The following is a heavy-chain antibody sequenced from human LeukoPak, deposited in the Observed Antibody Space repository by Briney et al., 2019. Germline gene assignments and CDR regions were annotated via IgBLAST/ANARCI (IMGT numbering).Heavy chain of an antibody. CDR2: IRYDGSNK. CDR3: AKEGDYYGSGSYYIRYYMDV. D-gene: IGHD3-10*01. V-gene: IGHV3-30*02. Sequence: GGTLRLSCAASGFTFSSYGMHWVRQAPGKGLEWVAFIRYDGSNKYYADSVKGRFTISRDNSKNTLYLQMNSLRAEDTAVYYCAKEGDYYGSGSYYIRYYMDVWGKGTTVTISS. J-gene: IGHJ6*03. CDR1: GFTFSSYG.